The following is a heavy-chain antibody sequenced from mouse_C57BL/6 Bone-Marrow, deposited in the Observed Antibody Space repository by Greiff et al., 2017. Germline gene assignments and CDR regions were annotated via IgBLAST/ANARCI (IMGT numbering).Heavy chain of an antibody. CDR1: GYTFTSYW. V-gene: IGHV1-59*01. J-gene: IGHJ1*03. D-gene: IGHD2-2*01. Sequence: QVQLQQPGAELVRPGTSVKLSCKASGYTFTSYWMHWVKQRPGQGLEWIGVIDPSGSYTNYNQKFKGKTTLTVDTSSSTAYMQLSSLTSEDSAVYSGDRGGVLWLRRDWYFDVWGKGTTVTVSS. CDR2: IDPSGSYT. CDR3: DRGGVLWLRRDWYFDV.